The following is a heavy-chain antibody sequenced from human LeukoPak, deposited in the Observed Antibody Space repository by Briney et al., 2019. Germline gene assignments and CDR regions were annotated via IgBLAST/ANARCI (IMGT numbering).Heavy chain of an antibody. D-gene: IGHD1-14*01. CDR1: GDSVSSNSAA. CDR3: ARVSSYLHGIPLFDY. J-gene: IGHJ4*02. CDR2: TYYRTKWYN. Sequence: SQTLSLTCAISGDSVSSNSAAWNWNRQSPSRGLEWLGRTYYRTKWYNDYAVSVKSRITINPDTSKNQFSLQLNSVTPEDTAVYYCARVSSYLHGIPLFDYWGQGTLVTVSS. V-gene: IGHV6-1*01.